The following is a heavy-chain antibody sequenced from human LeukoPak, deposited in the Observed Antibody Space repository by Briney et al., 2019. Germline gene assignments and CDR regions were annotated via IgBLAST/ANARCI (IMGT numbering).Heavy chain of an antibody. V-gene: IGHV1-46*01. CDR2: INPSGGST. D-gene: IGHD2-2*01. CDR3: ARALVPAAITSGYYYMDV. J-gene: IGHJ6*03. Sequence: ASVKVSCKASGYTFSTYYMHWVRQAPGQGLEWMGIINPSGGSTNYAQKFRGRFTMSTDTSTSTVYMELSSLRSEDTAVYYCARALVPAAITSGYYYMDVWGKGTTVTVSS. CDR1: GYTFSTYY.